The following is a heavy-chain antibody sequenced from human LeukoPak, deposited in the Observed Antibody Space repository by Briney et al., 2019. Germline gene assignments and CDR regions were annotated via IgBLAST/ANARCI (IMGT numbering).Heavy chain of an antibody. J-gene: IGHJ4*02. D-gene: IGHD6-6*01. V-gene: IGHV3-30*03. CDR1: EFTFSSHG. CDR3: ASTRSSDFDY. CDR2: ISFDGGNK. Sequence: PGGSLRLSCAASEFTFSSHGMHWVRQAPGKGLEWVAVISFDGGNKYYADSVKGRFTISRDNSKNTLYPQLNILRAEDTAVYYCASTRSSDFDYWGQGTLVTVSS.